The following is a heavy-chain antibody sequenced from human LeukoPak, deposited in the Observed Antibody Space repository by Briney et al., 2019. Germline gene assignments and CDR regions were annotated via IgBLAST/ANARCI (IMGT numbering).Heavy chain of an antibody. CDR3: ARDVGVSSGWYRHYYYGMDV. J-gene: IGHJ6*02. D-gene: IGHD6-19*01. Sequence: SETLSLTCTVSGGSISSYYWSWIRQPPGKGLEWIGYIYYSGSTNYNPSLKSRVTISVDTSKNQFSLKLSSVTAADTAVYCCARDVGVSSGWYRHYYYGMDVWGQGTTVTVSS. CDR2: IYYSGST. V-gene: IGHV4-59*01. CDR1: GGSISSYY.